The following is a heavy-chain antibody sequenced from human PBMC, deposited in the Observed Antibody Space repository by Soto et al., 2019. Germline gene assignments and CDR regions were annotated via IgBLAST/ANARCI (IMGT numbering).Heavy chain of an antibody. V-gene: IGHV1-69*06. CDR3: ARGVYGSGNYYTVPSAFDI. CDR2: TIPVFNTA. Sequence: QVQLEQSGAEVKKPGSSVKVSCKASGGTLSDHGVAWLRQAPGQGLEWMGGTIPVFNTAKYAQKFQGRVTVTADKFTNIAYMELSSLRSEDMAFYFCARGVYGSGNYYTVPSAFDIWGQGTMVIVSS. J-gene: IGHJ3*02. D-gene: IGHD3-10*01. CDR1: GGTLSDHG.